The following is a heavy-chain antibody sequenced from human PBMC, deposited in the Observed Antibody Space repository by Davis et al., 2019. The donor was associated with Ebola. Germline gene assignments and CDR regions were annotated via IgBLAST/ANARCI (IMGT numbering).Heavy chain of an antibody. CDR1: GFTFSSYS. J-gene: IGHJ4*02. V-gene: IGHV3-23*01. D-gene: IGHD5-24*01. Sequence: GESLKISCAASGFTFSSYSMSLVRQAPGKGLEWVSAISGSGGSTYYADSVKGRFTISRDNSKNTLYLQMNSLRAEDTAVYYCAKESGAEMATLYYFDYWGQGTLVTVSS. CDR2: ISGSGGST. CDR3: AKESGAEMATLYYFDY.